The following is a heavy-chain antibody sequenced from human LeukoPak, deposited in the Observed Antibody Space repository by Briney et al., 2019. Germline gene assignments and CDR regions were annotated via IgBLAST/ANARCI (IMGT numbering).Heavy chain of an antibody. Sequence: GGSLRLSCAASGFTFSSYAMSWVRQAPGKGVEGGSAISGSGGSTYYADSVKGRFTISRDNSKNTLYLQMNSLRAEDTAVYYCANPPHPLGYCSSTSCYTRDYWGQGTLVTVSS. CDR2: ISGSGGST. CDR3: ANPPHPLGYCSSTSCYTRDY. V-gene: IGHV3-23*01. J-gene: IGHJ4*02. CDR1: GFTFSSYA. D-gene: IGHD2-2*02.